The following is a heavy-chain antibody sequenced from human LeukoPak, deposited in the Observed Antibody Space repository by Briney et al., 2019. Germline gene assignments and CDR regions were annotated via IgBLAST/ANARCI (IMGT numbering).Heavy chain of an antibody. V-gene: IGHV1-69*05. CDR1: GGTFSSYA. CDR2: IIPIFGTA. D-gene: IGHD6-6*01. CDR3: ARDRSRAARPGTYLDY. Sequence: GSSVKVSCKASGGTFSSYAISWVRQAPGQGLEWMGGIIPIFGTANYAQKFQGRVTITTDESTSTAYMELSSLRSEDTAVYYCARDRSRAARPGTYLDYWGQGTLVTVSS. J-gene: IGHJ4*02.